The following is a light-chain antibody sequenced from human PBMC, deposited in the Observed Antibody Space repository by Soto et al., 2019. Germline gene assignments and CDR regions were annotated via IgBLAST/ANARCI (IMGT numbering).Light chain of an antibody. J-gene: IGKJ4*01. Sequence: DIQVTQSPSTLSASLGDRVTITCRASQIISNSLAWYQQKPGRAPKLLIYDASNSMVGGLETRFSGSGSGTDFTLTISDLQPDDFATYYCQQYHNSITFGGGTRVEVK. CDR1: QIISNS. CDR2: DASN. CDR3: QQYHNSIT. V-gene: IGKV1-5*01.